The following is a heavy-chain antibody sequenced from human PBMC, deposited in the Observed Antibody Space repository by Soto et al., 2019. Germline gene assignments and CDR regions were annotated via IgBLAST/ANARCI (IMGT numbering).Heavy chain of an antibody. J-gene: IGHJ4*02. V-gene: IGHV1-69*12. CDR3: ARLSSGYYVRIADY. D-gene: IGHD3-22*01. Sequence: QVQLVQSGAEVKKPGSSVKVSCKASGGTFSSYAISWVRQAPGQGLEWMGGIIPIFGTANYAQKFQGRVRITADESTSTDYMELSSLRSEDTAVYYCARLSSGYYVRIADYWGQGTLVTVSS. CDR1: GGTFSSYA. CDR2: IIPIFGTA.